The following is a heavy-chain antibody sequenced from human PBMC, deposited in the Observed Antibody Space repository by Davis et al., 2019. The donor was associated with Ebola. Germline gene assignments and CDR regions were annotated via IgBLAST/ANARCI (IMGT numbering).Heavy chain of an antibody. D-gene: IGHD3-10*01. Sequence: ASVKVSCKASGYTFTSYGISWVRQAPGQGLEWMGWNSAYNGNTNYAQKFQGRVTMTRNTSISTADMEVSSLGSEDTAVYYCARAPTWSQINYYCFDYWGQGTLVTVSS. CDR3: ARAPTWSQINYYCFDY. J-gene: IGHJ4*02. V-gene: IGHV1-18*01. CDR2: NSAYNGNT. CDR1: GYTFTSYG.